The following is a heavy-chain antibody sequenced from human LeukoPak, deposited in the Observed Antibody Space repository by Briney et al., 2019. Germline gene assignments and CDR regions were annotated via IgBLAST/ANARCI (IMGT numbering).Heavy chain of an antibody. V-gene: IGHV3-30-3*01. CDR2: ISYDGSNK. D-gene: IGHD5-18*01. Sequence: PGGSLRLSCTASGFTFGDYAMSWFRQAPGKGLEWVAVISYDGSNKYYADSVKGRFTISRDNSKNTLYLQMNSLRAEDTAVYYCARDLRGLRAAMVLGYWGQGTLVTVSS. CDR3: ARDLRGLRAAMVLGY. J-gene: IGHJ4*02. CDR1: GFTFGDYA.